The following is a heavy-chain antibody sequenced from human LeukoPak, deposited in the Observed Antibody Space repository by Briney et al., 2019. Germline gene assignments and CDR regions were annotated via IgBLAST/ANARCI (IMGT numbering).Heavy chain of an antibody. CDR2: ISHDGSDK. CDR1: GFTFRSFA. V-gene: IGHV3-30*04. J-gene: IGHJ4*02. CDR3: VQRGGLDY. Sequence: GGSLRLSCAASGFTFRSFAMHWVRQAPGKGLEWVAIISHDGSDKYYADSVKGRFTISRDNSKNTLHLQMNSLRAEDTAVYYCVQRGGLDYWGQGTLVTVSS. D-gene: IGHD3-16*01.